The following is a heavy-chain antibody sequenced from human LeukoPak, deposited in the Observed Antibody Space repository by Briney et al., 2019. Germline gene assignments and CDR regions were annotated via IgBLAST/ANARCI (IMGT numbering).Heavy chain of an antibody. Sequence: GGSLRLSCAASGFTFDDYAMHWVRQAPGKGLEWVSGISWNSGIIVYVDSVKGRFTISRDNSKNTLYLQMNSLRAEDTAVYYCALRDGYNLYYFDYWGQGTLVTVSS. J-gene: IGHJ4*02. CDR2: ISWNSGII. D-gene: IGHD5-24*01. CDR1: GFTFDDYA. CDR3: ALRDGYNLYYFDY. V-gene: IGHV3-9*01.